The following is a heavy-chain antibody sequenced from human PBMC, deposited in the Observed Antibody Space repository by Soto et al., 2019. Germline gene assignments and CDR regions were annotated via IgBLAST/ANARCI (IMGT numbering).Heavy chain of an antibody. V-gene: IGHV4-34*01. Sequence: SETLSLTCAVYGGSFSDYYWSWIRQPPGKGLEWIGEINHSGSTNYNPSLKSRVTISVDTSKNQFSLKLSSVTAADTAVYYCARYCSGGSCENQGGFYWGQGALVTSPQ. CDR1: GGSFSDYY. J-gene: IGHJ4*02. CDR3: ARYCSGGSCENQGGFY. CDR2: INHSGST. D-gene: IGHD2-15*01.